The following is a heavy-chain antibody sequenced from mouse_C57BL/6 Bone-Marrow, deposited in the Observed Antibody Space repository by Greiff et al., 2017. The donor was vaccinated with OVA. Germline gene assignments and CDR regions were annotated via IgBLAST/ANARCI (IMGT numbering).Heavy chain of an antibody. V-gene: IGHV1-15*01. CDR3: TRGRYAMDY. Sequence: QVQLQQSGAELVRPGASVTLSCKASGYTFTDYEMHWVKQTPVHGLEWIGAIDPETGGTAYNQKFKGKAILTADKSSSTAYMELRSLTSEDSAIYYCTRGRYAMDYWGQGTSVTVSS. J-gene: IGHJ4*01. CDR1: GYTFTDYE. CDR2: IDPETGGT.